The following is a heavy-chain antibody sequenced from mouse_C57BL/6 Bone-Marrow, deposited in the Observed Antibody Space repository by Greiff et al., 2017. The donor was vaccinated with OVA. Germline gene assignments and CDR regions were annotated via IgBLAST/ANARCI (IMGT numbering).Heavy chain of an antibody. Sequence: EVMLVESGGGLVQPGGSLSLSCAASGFTFTDYYMSWVRQPPGKALEWLGFIRNKANGYTTEYSASVKGRFTISRDNSQSILYLQMNALRAEDSATYFCARSHIYGAMDYWGQGTSVTVSS. CDR3: ARSHIYGAMDY. CDR2: IRNKANGYTT. CDR1: GFTFTDYY. J-gene: IGHJ4*01. D-gene: IGHD1-1*02. V-gene: IGHV7-3*01.